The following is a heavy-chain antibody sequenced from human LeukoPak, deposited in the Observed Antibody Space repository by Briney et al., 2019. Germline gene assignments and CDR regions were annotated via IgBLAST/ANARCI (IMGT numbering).Heavy chain of an antibody. CDR3: ARASRFVVVTAIIVWFDP. Sequence: SETLSLTCAVYGGSFSGYYWSWIRQHPGKGLEWIGYIYYSGSTYYNPSLKSRVTISVDTSKNQFSLKLSSVTAADTAVYYCARASRFVVVTAIIVWFDPWGQGTLVTVSS. CDR1: GGSFSGYY. J-gene: IGHJ5*02. D-gene: IGHD2-21*02. V-gene: IGHV4-31*11. CDR2: IYYSGST.